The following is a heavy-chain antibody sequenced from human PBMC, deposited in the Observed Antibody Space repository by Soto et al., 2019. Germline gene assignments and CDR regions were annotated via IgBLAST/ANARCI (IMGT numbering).Heavy chain of an antibody. D-gene: IGHD4-17*01. CDR3: ARDRLGDYENWFDP. J-gene: IGHJ5*02. Sequence: QVQLVQSGAEVKKPGSSVKVSCKASGGTFSSYVISWVRQAPGQGLEWMGGIIPIFGTANYAQKFQGRVTITADESTSTAYMELSSLRSEDTAVYYCARDRLGDYENWFDPWGQGTLVTVSS. CDR2: IIPIFGTA. V-gene: IGHV1-69*12. CDR1: GGTFSSYV.